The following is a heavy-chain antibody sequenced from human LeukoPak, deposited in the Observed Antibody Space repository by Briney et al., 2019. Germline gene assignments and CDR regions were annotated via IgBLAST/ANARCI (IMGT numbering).Heavy chain of an antibody. CDR3: AKGIMGATTGGIDS. J-gene: IGHJ4*02. Sequence: PGGSLRLSCAASGFIFDDYAMSWVRQAAGKGLEWVSGVSWNSGTIGYADSVKGRFSISRDNAKNSLYLQMNSLRAEDTALYYCAKGIMGATTGGIDSWGQGTLVTVSS. CDR2: VSWNSGTI. CDR1: GFIFDDYA. D-gene: IGHD1-26*01. V-gene: IGHV3-9*01.